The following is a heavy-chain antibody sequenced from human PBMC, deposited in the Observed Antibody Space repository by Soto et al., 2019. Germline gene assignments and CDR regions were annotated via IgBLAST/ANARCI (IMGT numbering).Heavy chain of an antibody. CDR1: GDSFNDYY. CDR2: INPNGGVT. J-gene: IGHJ6*03. CDR3: ARESGGATATLDYYYFYMDV. D-gene: IGHD5-12*01. Sequence: QVQLVQSGAEVRKPGASVTVSCRSSGDSFNDYYIHWVRRAPGQGFEWMGWINPNGGVTKYAQKFQGWVSMTRYTSIRTVYMQLSRLRSDDTAVYYCARESGGATATLDYYYFYMDVWGTGTTVTVSS. V-gene: IGHV1-2*04.